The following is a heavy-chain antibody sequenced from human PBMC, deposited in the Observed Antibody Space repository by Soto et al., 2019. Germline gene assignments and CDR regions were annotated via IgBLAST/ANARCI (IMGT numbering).Heavy chain of an antibody. Sequence: PSETLSLTCAVSGYSISSGYYWGWIRQPPGKGLEWIGSIYHSGSTYYNPSLKSRVTISVDTSKNQFSLKLSSVTAADTAVYYCARLTVTPITGTNFVDYWGQGTLVTVSS. J-gene: IGHJ4*02. CDR1: GYSISSGYY. D-gene: IGHD1-7*01. CDR3: ARLTVTPITGTNFVDY. CDR2: IYHSGST. V-gene: IGHV4-38-2*01.